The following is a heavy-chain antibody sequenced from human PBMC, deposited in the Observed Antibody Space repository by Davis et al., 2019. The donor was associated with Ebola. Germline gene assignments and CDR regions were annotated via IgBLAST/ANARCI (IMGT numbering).Heavy chain of an antibody. J-gene: IGHJ5*02. CDR3: ARVRHYYGSGSYSP. V-gene: IGHV4-34*01. CDR2: INHNGST. D-gene: IGHD3-10*01. CDR1: GGSFSGYY. Sequence: SETLSLTCAVYGGSFSGYYWSWIRQPPGKGLEWIGEINHNGSTNYNPSLKSRVTISVDTSKNQFSLKLSSVTAADTAVYYCARVRHYYGSGSYSPWGQGTLVTVSS.